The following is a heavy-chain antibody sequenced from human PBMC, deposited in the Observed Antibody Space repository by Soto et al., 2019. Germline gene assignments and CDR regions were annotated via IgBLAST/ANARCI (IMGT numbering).Heavy chain of an antibody. CDR3: AKTQYYDILTGYYLFDY. CDR2: ISGSGGST. J-gene: IGHJ4*02. V-gene: IGHV3-23*01. D-gene: IGHD3-9*01. CDR1: GFTFSSYA. Sequence: GGSLRLSCAASGFTFSSYAMSWVRQAPGKGLEWVSAISGSGGSTYYADSVKGRFTISRDNSKNTLYLQMNSLRAEDTAVYYCAKTQYYDILTGYYLFDYWGQGTLVTVSS.